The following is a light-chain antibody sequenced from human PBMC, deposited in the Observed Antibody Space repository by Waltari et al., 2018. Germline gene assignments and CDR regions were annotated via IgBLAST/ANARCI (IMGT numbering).Light chain of an antibody. Sequence: QSALTQPPSASGSPGQSVTISCTGTSSDIGGYNSVCWYQQHPGKAPKLMIYEVSKRAAGVPDRFSGSKASNTASLTVSGLQAEDEADYYCSSYAGSNNLFGGGTRLTVL. V-gene: IGLV2-8*01. J-gene: IGLJ2*01. CDR3: SSYAGSNNL. CDR1: SSDIGGYNS. CDR2: EVS.